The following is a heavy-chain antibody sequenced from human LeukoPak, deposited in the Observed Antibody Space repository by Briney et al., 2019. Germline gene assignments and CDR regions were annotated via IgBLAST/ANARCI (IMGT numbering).Heavy chain of an antibody. CDR1: GFTFSSYG. CDR3: ARVLASAVAGTRGRVYYYGMDV. CDR2: ISYDGSNK. D-gene: IGHD6-19*01. V-gene: IGHV3-30*03. J-gene: IGHJ6*02. Sequence: PGGSLRLSCAASGFTFSSYGMHWVRQAPGKGLEWVAVISYDGSNKYYADSVKGRFTISRDNSKNTLYLQMNSLRAEDTAVYYCARVLASAVAGTRGRVYYYGMDVWGQGTTVTVSS.